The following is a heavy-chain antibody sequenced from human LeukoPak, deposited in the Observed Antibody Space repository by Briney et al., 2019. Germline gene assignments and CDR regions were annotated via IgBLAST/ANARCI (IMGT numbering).Heavy chain of an antibody. D-gene: IGHD2-2*01. CDR3: TTPGAAIWY. V-gene: IGHV3-73*01. J-gene: IGHJ4*02. CDR2: IRSNGNSYAT. Sequence: GGSLRLSCAASGFTFSGSDMHWVRQASGKGLEWVGRIRSNGNSYATAYAASVKGRFTISRDDSKNTAYLQMNSLKTEDTAVYYCTTPGAAIWYWGQGTLVTVCS. CDR1: GFTFSGSD.